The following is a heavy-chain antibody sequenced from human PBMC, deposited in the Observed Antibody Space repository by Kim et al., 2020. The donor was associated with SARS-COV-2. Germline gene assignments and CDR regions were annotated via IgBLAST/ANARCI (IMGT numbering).Heavy chain of an antibody. Sequence: SETLSLTCTVSGGSISSGGYYWSWIRQHTGKGLEWIGYIYYSGSTYYKPSLKSRVTISVETSKNQFSLMLSSVAAGGTAVYYCARDPPGRYYGSGSYGAMRACDIWGQGAVLTVSS. CDR2: IYYSGST. CDR3: ARDPPGRYYGSGSYGAMRACDI. J-gene: IGHJ3*02. V-gene: IGHV4-31*03. CDR1: GGSISSGGYY. D-gene: IGHD3-10*01.